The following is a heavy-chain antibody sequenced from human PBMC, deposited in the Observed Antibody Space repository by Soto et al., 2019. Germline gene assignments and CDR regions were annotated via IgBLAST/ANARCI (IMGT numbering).Heavy chain of an antibody. CDR1: GFTLSGYW. Sequence: EVQLVESGGGLVQPGGSLRLSCEASGFTLSGYWMHWVRQVPGKGLVWVPRISPDGSDTTHADSVKGRFTVSRDNAKNTLYLQMNSLRPEDTAVYYCVRPRYDGSGTPFDYWGQGTLVTVSS. CDR3: VRPRYDGSGTPFDY. J-gene: IGHJ4*02. V-gene: IGHV3-74*01. CDR2: ISPDGSDT. D-gene: IGHD3-22*01.